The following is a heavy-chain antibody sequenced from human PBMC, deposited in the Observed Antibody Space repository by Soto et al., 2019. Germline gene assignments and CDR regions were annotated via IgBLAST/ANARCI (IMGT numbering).Heavy chain of an antibody. J-gene: IGHJ2*01. V-gene: IGHV3-48*01. CDR1: GFIFSSRG. Sequence: EVQLVESGGDLVQPGGSLRLSCAASGFIFSSRGLHWVRQAPGKGLEWLSFISSSPNTIYVADSVKGRFTISRDDAKNSLFLQMDSLRAEDTAVYYCARGFPGRVYYFDLWGRGTLVTVSS. CDR3: ARGFPGRVYYFDL. CDR2: ISSSPNTI. D-gene: IGHD2-8*01.